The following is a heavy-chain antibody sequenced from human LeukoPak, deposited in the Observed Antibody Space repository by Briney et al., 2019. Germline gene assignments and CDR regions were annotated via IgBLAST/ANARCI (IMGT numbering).Heavy chain of an antibody. CDR2: ISYDGSTK. D-gene: IGHD1-1*01. CDR1: GFTFSNYA. CDR3: AKDSREGTYFDY. V-gene: IGHV3-30*18. Sequence: GGSLRLSCAASGFTFSNYAMTWVRQAPGKGLEWVAVISYDGSTKYYADSVKGRFTISRDNSKATLYLQMNSLRAEDTAVYYCAKDSREGTYFDYWGQGTLVTVSS. J-gene: IGHJ4*02.